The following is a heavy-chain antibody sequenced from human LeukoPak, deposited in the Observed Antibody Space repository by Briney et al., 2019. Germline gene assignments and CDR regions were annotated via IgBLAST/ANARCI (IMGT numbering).Heavy chain of an antibody. Sequence: PSETLSLTCTVSGGSISSGDYYWSWIRQPPGKGLEWIGYIYYSGSTYYNPSLKSRVTISVDTSKNQSSLKLSSVTAADTAVYYCAREYYYDSSGDAFDIWGQGTMVTVSS. J-gene: IGHJ3*02. CDR1: GGSISSGDYY. CDR3: AREYYYDSSGDAFDI. V-gene: IGHV4-30-4*01. D-gene: IGHD3-22*01. CDR2: IYYSGST.